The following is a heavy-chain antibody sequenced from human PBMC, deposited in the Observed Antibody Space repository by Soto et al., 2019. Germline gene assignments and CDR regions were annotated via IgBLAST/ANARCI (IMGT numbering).Heavy chain of an antibody. J-gene: IGHJ5*02. D-gene: IGHD3-3*01. V-gene: IGHV1-69*06. Sequence: ASVKVSCKASGGTISSYAISWVRQAPGQGLEWMGGIIPIFGTANYAQKFQGRVTITADKSTSTAYMELSSLRSEDTAVYYCARDASPVLRFLEWPPRGFDPWGQGTLGTVSS. CDR2: IIPIFGTA. CDR1: GGTISSYA. CDR3: ARDASPVLRFLEWPPRGFDP.